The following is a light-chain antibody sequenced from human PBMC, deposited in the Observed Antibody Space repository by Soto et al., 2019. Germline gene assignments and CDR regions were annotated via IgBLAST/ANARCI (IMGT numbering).Light chain of an antibody. CDR2: DAS. CDR3: QRYDHLPPLS. V-gene: IGKV1-33*01. CDR1: QDIKNY. J-gene: IGKJ4*01. Sequence: DIKMTQSPSSLSASVGDRVTITCQASQDIKNYLNWYQQKPGKAPNLLIYDASNLKTGVPSRFSGSGSGTHFTFTISSLQPEDIATYYCQRYDHLPPLSFGGGTKVEIK.